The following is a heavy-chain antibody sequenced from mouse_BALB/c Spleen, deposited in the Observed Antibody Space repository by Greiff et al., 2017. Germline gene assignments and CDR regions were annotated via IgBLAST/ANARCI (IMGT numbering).Heavy chain of an antibody. CDR2: IYPGGGYT. CDR3: AKGGYDGFAD. D-gene: IGHD2-14*01. V-gene: IGHV1-63*02. J-gene: IGHJ3*01. Sequence: QVQLQQSGAELVRPGTSVKISCKASGYTFTNYWLGWVKQRPGHGLEWIGDIYPGGGYTNYNEKFKGKATLTADTSSSTAYMQLSSLTSEDSAVYFCAKGGYDGFADWGQGTLVTVSA. CDR1: GYTFTNYW.